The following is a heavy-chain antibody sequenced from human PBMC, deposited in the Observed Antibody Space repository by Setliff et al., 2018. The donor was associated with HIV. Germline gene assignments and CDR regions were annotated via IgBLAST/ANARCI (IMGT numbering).Heavy chain of an antibody. J-gene: IGHJ3*02. CDR1: GGPISIYY. Sequence: SETLSLTCTVSGGPISIYYWSWIRQLPGEGLEWIGRISAGGYTYYNPSLQSRVTMSVDMSKNQFSLKLSSVTAADTAIYYCARDRSGTSHAGDDAFDIWGQGTMVTVSS. V-gene: IGHV4-4*07. CDR3: ARDRSGTSHAGDDAFDI. CDR2: ISAGGYT. D-gene: IGHD3-3*01.